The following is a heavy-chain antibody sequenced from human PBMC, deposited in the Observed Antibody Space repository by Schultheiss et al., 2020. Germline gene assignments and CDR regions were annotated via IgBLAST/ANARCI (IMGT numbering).Heavy chain of an antibody. V-gene: IGHV2-26*01. J-gene: IGHJ4*02. CDR3: AHSHYDYVLNY. CDR1: GFSLSNARMG. CDR2: IFSNDEK. D-gene: IGHD3-16*01. Sequence: SGPTLVKPTETLTLTCTVSGFSLSNARMGVSWIRQPPGKALEWLAHIFSNDEKSYSTSLKSRLTITKDTSKNQVVLTMTNMDPVDTATYYCAHSHYDYVLNYWGQGTLVTVSS.